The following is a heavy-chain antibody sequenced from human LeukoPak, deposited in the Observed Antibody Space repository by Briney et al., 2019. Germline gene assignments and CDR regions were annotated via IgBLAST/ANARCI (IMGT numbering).Heavy chain of an antibody. CDR3: ARDQEGFDY. J-gene: IGHJ4*02. V-gene: IGHV1-3*04. Sequence: GASVKVSCKASGYTFTTYAIHWVRQAPGQRLEWMGWISTYNDDRKYSPKFQGTVTITTDTSASTAYLELSSLRSEDTAVYYCARDQEGFDYWGQGTLVTVSS. CDR2: ISTYNDDR. CDR1: GYTFTTYA.